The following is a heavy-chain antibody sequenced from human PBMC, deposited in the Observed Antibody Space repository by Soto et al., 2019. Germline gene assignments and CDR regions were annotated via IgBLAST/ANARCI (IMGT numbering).Heavy chain of an antibody. Sequence: QVQLVESGGGLVKPGGSLRLSCAASGLTLSDYYMTWIRQAPGKGLEWVSDISFSSRYTNYPDSVKGRFTISGDNAKNSLDRQMNSLRAEDTAVYYCARDGYGFGKGYYLDHWGQGTLVTVSS. D-gene: IGHD5-18*01. CDR1: GLTLSDYY. CDR2: ISFSSRYT. V-gene: IGHV3-11*06. J-gene: IGHJ4*02. CDR3: ARDGYGFGKGYYLDH.